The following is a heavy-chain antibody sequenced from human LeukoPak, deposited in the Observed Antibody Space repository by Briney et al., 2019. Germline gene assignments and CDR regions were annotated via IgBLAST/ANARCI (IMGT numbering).Heavy chain of an antibody. CDR1: GYTFTSYG. CDR3: ATKKGGSYWGYYYYMDV. J-gene: IGHJ6*03. Sequence: ASVKVSRKASGYTFTSYGISWVRQAPGQGLEWMGWISAYNGNTNYAQKLQGRVTMTTDTSTSTAYMELRSLRSDDTAVYYCATKKGGSYWGYYYYMDVWGKGTTVTVSS. V-gene: IGHV1-18*01. D-gene: IGHD1-26*01. CDR2: ISAYNGNT.